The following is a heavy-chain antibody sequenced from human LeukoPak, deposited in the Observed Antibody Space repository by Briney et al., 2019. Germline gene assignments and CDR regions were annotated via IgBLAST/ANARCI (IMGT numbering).Heavy chain of an antibody. J-gene: IGHJ5*02. V-gene: IGHV3-21*01. CDR2: ISSSSSYI. CDR1: GFTFSSYS. CDR3: ARVYYDSSGYSNWFDP. D-gene: IGHD3-22*01. Sequence: GGSLRLSCDASGFTFSSYSMNWVRQSPGKGLEWVSSISSSSSYIYYADSVKGRFTISRDNAKNSLYLQMNSLRAEDTAVYYCARVYYDSSGYSNWFDPWGQGTLVTVSS.